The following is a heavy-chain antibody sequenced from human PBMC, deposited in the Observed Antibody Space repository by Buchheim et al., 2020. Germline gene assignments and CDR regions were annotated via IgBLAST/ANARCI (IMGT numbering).Heavy chain of an antibody. V-gene: IGHV3-74*01. J-gene: IGHJ6*02. D-gene: IGHD4/OR15-4a*01. Sequence: EVQLVESGGGLVQPGGSLRLSCAASGFTFSSYWMHWVRQAPGKGLVWVSRINSDGSSTSYADSVKGRFTISRDNAKNTLYLQMNSLRAEDTAVYYCTRVEYGAQGYYYYGMDVWGQGTT. CDR3: TRVEYGAQGYYYYGMDV. CDR1: GFTFSSYW. CDR2: INSDGSST.